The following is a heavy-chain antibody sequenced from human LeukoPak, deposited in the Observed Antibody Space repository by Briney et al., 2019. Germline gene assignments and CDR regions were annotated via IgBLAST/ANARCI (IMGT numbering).Heavy chain of an antibody. D-gene: IGHD5-18*01. CDR1: GFTFSSYG. CDR2: IRYDGSNN. V-gene: IGHV3-30*02. J-gene: IGHJ4*02. Sequence: GGSLRLSCAPSGFTFSSYGMHWVPPAPGKGREWVAFIRYDGSNNYNADSVKGRFTISKDNSKNTLYLQMNRLRAEDTAVYYCAKGWIQLYLACCLDYWGQGTLVTVSS. CDR3: AKGWIQLYLACCLDY.